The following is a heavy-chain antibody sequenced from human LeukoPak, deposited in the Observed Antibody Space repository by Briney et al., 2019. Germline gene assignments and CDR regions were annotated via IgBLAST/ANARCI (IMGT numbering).Heavy chain of an antibody. CDR3: AREGERYYDFLAAHYRSHRFDY. Sequence: PSETLSLTCTVSGGSISTYYWSWIRKLPRKGLELIGYVSYSGSTNFNPSRKSRVTISVDTSENQFSLKLTSVTAADTAVYYCAREGERYYDFLAAHYRSHRFDYWGQGILVTVSS. D-gene: IGHD3-9*01. CDR1: GGSISTYY. CDR2: VSYSGST. V-gene: IGHV4-59*01. J-gene: IGHJ4*02.